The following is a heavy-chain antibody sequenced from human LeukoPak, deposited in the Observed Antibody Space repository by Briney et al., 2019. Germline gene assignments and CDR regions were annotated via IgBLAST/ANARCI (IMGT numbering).Heavy chain of an antibody. D-gene: IGHD2-15*01. CDR1: GFTFSSYS. CDR2: ISLSSTTI. V-gene: IGHV3-48*02. Sequence: GGSLRLSCAASGFTFSSYSVTWVRQAPGKGLEWVSYISLSSTTIYYADSVKGRFTISRDDAKNSLYLQMNSLRDEDTAVYYCARVSGWPWDHWGQGTLVTVSS. J-gene: IGHJ4*02. CDR3: ARVSGWPWDH.